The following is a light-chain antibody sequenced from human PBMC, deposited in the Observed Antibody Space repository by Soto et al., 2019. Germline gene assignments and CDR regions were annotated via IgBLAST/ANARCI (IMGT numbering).Light chain of an antibody. V-gene: IGKV3-11*01. Sequence: EIVLTQSPDTLSLSPGERATLSCRASESVSTYLAWYQQKPGQAPRLLMYDASNRVADIPGRFSGSGSGTDCTLTISSLEPEDFAVYYCQQRSNWPLTFGGGTKVDIK. CDR1: ESVSTY. CDR2: DAS. CDR3: QQRSNWPLT. J-gene: IGKJ4*01.